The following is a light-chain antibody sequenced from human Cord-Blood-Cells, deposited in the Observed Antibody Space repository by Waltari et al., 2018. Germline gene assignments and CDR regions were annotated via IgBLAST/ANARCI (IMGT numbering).Light chain of an antibody. V-gene: IGLV2-23*01. J-gene: IGLJ3*02. Sequence: SALTQPASVSGSPGQPTTTSCTGTSSDVGSYNLVSWYQPHPGKAPKLRIYEGSKRPSGVSNRFSGSKSGNTASLTISGLQAEDEADYYCCSYAGSSTWVFGGGTKLTVL. CDR2: EGS. CDR1: SSDVGSYNL. CDR3: CSYAGSSTWV.